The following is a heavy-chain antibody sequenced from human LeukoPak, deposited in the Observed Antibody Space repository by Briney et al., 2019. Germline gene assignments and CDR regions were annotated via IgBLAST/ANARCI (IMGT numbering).Heavy chain of an antibody. V-gene: IGHV4-59*01. CDR2: IYYSGST. D-gene: IGHD3-10*01. CDR1: GGSISSYY. Sequence: PSETLSLTCTVSGGSISSYYWSWIRQPPGKGLEWIGYIYYSGSTNYNPSLKSRVTISVDTSKNQFSLKLSSVTAADTAVYYCARSGTMVRGEPLEIPYYYYYGMDVWCQGTTVTVSS. CDR3: ARSGTMVRGEPLEIPYYYYYGMDV. J-gene: IGHJ6*02.